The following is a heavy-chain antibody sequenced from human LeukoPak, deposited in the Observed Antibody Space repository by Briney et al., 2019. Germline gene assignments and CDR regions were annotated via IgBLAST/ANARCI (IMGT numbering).Heavy chain of an antibody. J-gene: IGHJ4*02. Sequence: PSETLSLTCTVSGGSISSHYWSWIRQPPGKGLEWIGEINHSGSTNYNPSLKSRVTISVDTSKNQFSLKLSSVTAADTAVYYCARVRATISNYWGQGTLVTVSS. D-gene: IGHD5-12*01. V-gene: IGHV4-34*01. CDR1: GGSISSHY. CDR3: ARVRATISNY. CDR2: INHSGST.